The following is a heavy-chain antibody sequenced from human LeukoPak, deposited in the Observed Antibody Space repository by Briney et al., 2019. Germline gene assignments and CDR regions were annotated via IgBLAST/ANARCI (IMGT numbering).Heavy chain of an antibody. CDR2: IYSTGTT. J-gene: IGHJ5*02. D-gene: IGHD5-12*01. CDR1: GGSMNQYY. Sequence: SETLSLTCTVSGGSMNQYYWSWIRQPAGKGLEWIGRIYSTGTTYYKPSLKSRVTMSVDTSHNQFFLKLNSVTAADTAVYYCGREARSGYEGFWSDPWGQGTVVTVSS. V-gene: IGHV4-4*07. CDR3: GREARSGYEGFWSDP.